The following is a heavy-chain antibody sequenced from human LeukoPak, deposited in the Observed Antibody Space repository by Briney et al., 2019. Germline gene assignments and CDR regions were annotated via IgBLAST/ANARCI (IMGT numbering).Heavy chain of an antibody. D-gene: IGHD3-3*01. Sequence: PSETLSLTCAVYGGSFSGYYWSWIRQPPGKGLEWIGEINHSGSTNYNPSLKTRVTISVDTSKNHFSLKLSSVTAADTAVYYRARDSGYDFWSGYHHFDYWGQGTLVTVSS. J-gene: IGHJ4*02. CDR3: ARDSGYDFWSGYHHFDY. CDR1: GGSFSGYY. V-gene: IGHV4-34*01. CDR2: INHSGST.